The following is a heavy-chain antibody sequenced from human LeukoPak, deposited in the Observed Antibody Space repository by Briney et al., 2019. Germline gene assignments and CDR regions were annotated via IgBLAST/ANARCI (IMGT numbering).Heavy chain of an antibody. CDR3: ARDLDY. J-gene: IGHJ4*02. V-gene: IGHV3-7*01. CDR1: GFTFTNYW. Sequence: GGSLRLPCAASGFTFTNYWMDWVRQAPGKGLEWVANVNQDGSGKYYVDSVKGRFTISRDNAKNSLSLQMDSLRAEDTALYYCARDLDYWGQGTLVTVSS. CDR2: VNQDGSGK.